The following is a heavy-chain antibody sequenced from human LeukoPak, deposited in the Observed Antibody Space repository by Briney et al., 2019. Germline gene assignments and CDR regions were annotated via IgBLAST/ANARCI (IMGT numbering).Heavy chain of an antibody. D-gene: IGHD3-22*01. V-gene: IGHV1-18*01. J-gene: IGHJ4*02. CDR3: ARTYYYETGFDY. Sequence: GASVKVSCKASGYTFTSYGISWVRQAPGQGLEWMGWIGAYNGDTNSAQKLQGRVTMTTDTSTSTAYMELRNLRSDDTAVYYCARTYYYETGFDYWGQGTLVTVSS. CDR1: GYTFTSYG. CDR2: IGAYNGDT.